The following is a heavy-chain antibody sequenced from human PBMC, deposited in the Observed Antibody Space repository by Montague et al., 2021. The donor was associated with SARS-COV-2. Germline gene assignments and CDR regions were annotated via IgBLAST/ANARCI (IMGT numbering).Heavy chain of an antibody. CDR2: ISSSSSYI. D-gene: IGHD3-9*01. CDR1: EFTFSSYS. Sequence: SLRLSCAASEFTFSSYSMNWVRQAPGKGLEWVSSISSSSSYIYYADSVKGRFTISRDNAKNSLYLQMNSLRAEDTAAYYCARDAHYDILTGYFGYWGQGTLVTVSS. J-gene: IGHJ4*02. CDR3: ARDAHYDILTGYFGY. V-gene: IGHV3-21*01.